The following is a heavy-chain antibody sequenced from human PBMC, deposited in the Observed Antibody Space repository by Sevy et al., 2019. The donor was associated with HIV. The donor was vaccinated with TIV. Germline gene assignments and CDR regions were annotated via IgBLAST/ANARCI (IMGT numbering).Heavy chain of an antibody. CDR1: GGSFSGYY. J-gene: IGHJ3*02. Sequence: HSETLSLTCAVYGGSFSGYYWSWIRQPPGKGLEWIGEINHSGSTNYNPSLKSRVTISVDTSKNQFSLKLSSVTAADTAVYYCARHCGTTSCSHAFDIWGQGTMVTVSS. CDR3: ARHCGTTSCSHAFDI. D-gene: IGHD2-2*01. V-gene: IGHV4-34*01. CDR2: INHSGST.